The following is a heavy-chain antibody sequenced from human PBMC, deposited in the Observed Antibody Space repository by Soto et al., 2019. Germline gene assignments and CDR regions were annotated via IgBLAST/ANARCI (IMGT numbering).Heavy chain of an antibody. Sequence: QVQLKGSGPGLGKPSETLPLTCPVSVGSISTYYWGWIRQPAGKGLKWIGRIYTSGSTNYNPSLKSRVTMSVDTSKNQFSLKLSSVTAADTAVYYCARSSAGYGSSWYYFDYWGQGTLVTVSS. V-gene: IGHV4-4*07. J-gene: IGHJ4*02. CDR3: ARSSAGYGSSWYYFDY. D-gene: IGHD6-13*01. CDR2: IYTSGST. CDR1: VGSISTYY.